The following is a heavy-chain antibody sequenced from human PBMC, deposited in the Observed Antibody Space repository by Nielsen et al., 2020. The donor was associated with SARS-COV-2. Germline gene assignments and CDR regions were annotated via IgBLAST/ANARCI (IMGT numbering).Heavy chain of an antibody. Sequence: WIRQPPGKGLEWVSAISGSGGSTYYADSVKGRFTVSRDNSKNTLYLQMNSLRAEDTAVYYCARDYYDSSGSGFYYYYYGMDAWGQGTTVTVSS. D-gene: IGHD3-22*01. CDR2: ISGSGGST. V-gene: IGHV3-23*01. J-gene: IGHJ6*02. CDR3: ARDYYDSSGSGFYYYYYGMDA.